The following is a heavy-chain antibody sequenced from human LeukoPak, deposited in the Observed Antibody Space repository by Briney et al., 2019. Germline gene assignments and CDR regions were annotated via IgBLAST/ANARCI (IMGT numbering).Heavy chain of an antibody. CDR1: GGSISSGSYY. CDR2: IYTSGST. J-gene: IGHJ4*02. V-gene: IGHV4-61*02. Sequence: SETLSLTCTVSGGSISSGSYYWSWIRQPAGKGLEWIGRIYTSGSTNYNPSLKSRVTMSVDTSKNQFSLRLSSVTAADTAVYYCARGPTTVTRAFDYWGQGTLVTVSS. CDR3: ARGPTTVTRAFDY. D-gene: IGHD4-17*01.